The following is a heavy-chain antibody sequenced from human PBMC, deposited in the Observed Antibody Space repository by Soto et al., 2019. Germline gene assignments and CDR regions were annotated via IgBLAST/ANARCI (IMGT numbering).Heavy chain of an antibody. CDR2: ISGSGAAT. D-gene: IGHD3-22*01. V-gene: IGHV3-23*01. CDR3: AKAPSISMIVVRPSFDH. J-gene: IGHJ4*02. CDR1: GLTLSSYA. Sequence: PGGSLRLSCAASGLTLSSYAMSWVRQAPGKGLEWVSSISGSGAATYYADSVKGRFTISRDNSKNTLYLQMNSLRAEDTAVYYCAKAPSISMIVVRPSFDHWGQGTQVTVSS.